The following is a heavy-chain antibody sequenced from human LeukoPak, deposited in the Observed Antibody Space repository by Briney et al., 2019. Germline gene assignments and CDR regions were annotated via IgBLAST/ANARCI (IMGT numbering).Heavy chain of an antibody. J-gene: IGHJ3*02. CDR1: GFTFSSYS. D-gene: IGHD3-3*01. CDR3: ARIRVGGYYDFWSGYHDAFDI. Sequence: GGSLRLSCAASGFTFSSYSMNWVRQAPGKGLEWVAFIRYDGSNKYYADSVKGRFTISRDNAKNSLYLQMNSLRAEDTAVYYCARIRVGGYYDFWSGYHDAFDIWGQGTMVTVSS. CDR2: IRYDGSNK. V-gene: IGHV3-30*02.